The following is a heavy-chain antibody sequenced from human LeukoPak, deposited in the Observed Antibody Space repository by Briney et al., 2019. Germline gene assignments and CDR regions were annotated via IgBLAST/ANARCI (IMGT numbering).Heavy chain of an antibody. J-gene: IGHJ2*01. Sequence: PSETLSLTCTVSGGSLSSYYWSWIRQPPGKGLEWIGYIYYSGNTNHNPSLKSRVTISVDTSKNQFSLKLSSVTAADTAVYYCARETTVTGFDLWGRGTLVTVSS. CDR3: ARETTVTGFDL. V-gene: IGHV4-59*01. CDR2: IYYSGNT. D-gene: IGHD4-17*01. CDR1: GGSLSSYY.